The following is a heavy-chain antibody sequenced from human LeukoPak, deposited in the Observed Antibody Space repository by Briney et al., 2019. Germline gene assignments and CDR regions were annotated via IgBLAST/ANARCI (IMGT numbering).Heavy chain of an antibody. Sequence: ASVKVSCKASGYTFTGYYMHWVRQAPGQGLEWMGWINPNSGGTNYAQKFQGRVTMTRDTSISTAYMELSRLRSDDTAVYYCARDPSSWYDAFDIWGQGTMVTVSS. CDR3: ARDPSSWYDAFDI. CDR1: GYTFTGYY. D-gene: IGHD6-13*01. V-gene: IGHV1-2*02. CDR2: INPNSGGT. J-gene: IGHJ3*02.